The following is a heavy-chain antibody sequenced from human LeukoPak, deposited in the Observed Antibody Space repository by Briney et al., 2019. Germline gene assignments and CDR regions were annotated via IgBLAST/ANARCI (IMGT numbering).Heavy chain of an antibody. CDR3: AKDFGSTRY. Sequence: GGSLRLSCAASGFTFSDYYMSWMRQAPGKGLEWVSAISGSGGSAYYADSVKGRFTISRDNSKNTLYLQMNSLRAEDTAVYYCAKDFGSTRYWGQGTLVTVSS. V-gene: IGHV3-23*01. CDR1: GFTFSDYY. D-gene: IGHD2-2*01. CDR2: ISGSGGSA. J-gene: IGHJ4*02.